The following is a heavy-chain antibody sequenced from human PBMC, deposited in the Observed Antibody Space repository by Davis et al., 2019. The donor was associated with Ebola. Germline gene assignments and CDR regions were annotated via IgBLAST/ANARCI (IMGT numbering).Heavy chain of an antibody. CDR3: ARAVPGKGDLDY. CDR1: GFPFSNYA. J-gene: IGHJ4*02. V-gene: IGHV3-30*04. D-gene: IGHD6-19*01. CDR2: TSHDGSTT. Sequence: PGGSLRLSCAASGFPFSNYAMHWVRQAPDKGLEWVAVTSHDGSTTYYEDSVKGRFTISRDNSKNTLYLQLNRLRSEDTAVYYCARAVPGKGDLDYWGQGILVTVSS.